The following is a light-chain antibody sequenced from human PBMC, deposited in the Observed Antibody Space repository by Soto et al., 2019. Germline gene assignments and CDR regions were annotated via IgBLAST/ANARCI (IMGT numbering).Light chain of an antibody. CDR2: GAS. J-gene: IGKJ1*01. Sequence: EIVMTQSPATLSVSPGERATLSCRASQSVSSNLAWYQQKPGQAPRLLIYGASTRATGIPARFSGSGSGTEFTLPISSLQSGDFAVYYCPQDNNWPPWTVGQGTKVEIK. CDR3: PQDNNWPPWT. CDR1: QSVSSN. V-gene: IGKV3-15*01.